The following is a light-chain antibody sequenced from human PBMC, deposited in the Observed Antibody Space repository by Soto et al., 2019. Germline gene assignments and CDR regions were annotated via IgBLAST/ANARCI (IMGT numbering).Light chain of an antibody. Sequence: QSALTQPASVSGSPGQSITITCTGSSNDVGSYKYVSWYQLHPGKAPNLMIYDVTNRPSGIPNRFSGSKSGNTASLSISGLQAEDEADYYCSSYTTSSTVIFGGGTKVTVL. CDR1: SNDVGSYKY. J-gene: IGLJ2*01. CDR3: SSYTTSSTVI. V-gene: IGLV2-14*03. CDR2: DVT.